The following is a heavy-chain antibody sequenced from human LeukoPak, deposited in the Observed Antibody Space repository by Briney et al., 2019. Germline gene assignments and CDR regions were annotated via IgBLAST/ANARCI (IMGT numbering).Heavy chain of an antibody. CDR1: GGSISSSSYY. D-gene: IGHD3-9*01. J-gene: IGHJ5*02. V-gene: IGHV4-39*01. CDR2: IYYSGST. CDR3: ARRYFDWLLYNNWFDP. Sequence: PSETLSLTCTVSGGSISSSSYYWGWIRQPPGKGLEWIGSIYYSGSTYYNPSLKSRVTISVDTSKNQFSLKLSSVTAADTAVYYCARRYFDWLLYNNWFDPWGQGTLVTVSS.